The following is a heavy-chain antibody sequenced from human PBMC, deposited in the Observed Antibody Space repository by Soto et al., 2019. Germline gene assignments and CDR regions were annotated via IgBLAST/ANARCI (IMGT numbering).Heavy chain of an antibody. CDR3: ARLLCHSPNCVPPDP. Sequence: QLQLQESGPGLVKPSETLSLTCTVSGGSISDDTYYWGWIRQPPGKGLEWIGSIYYSGTSSYNPSLGRRVARSVDTSKKRLSLRLMSVPAADTAVYYCARLLCHSPNCVPPDPWGQGTLVIVSS. V-gene: IGHV4-39*02. CDR2: IYYSGTS. D-gene: IGHD1-1*01. J-gene: IGHJ5*02. CDR1: GGSISDDTYY.